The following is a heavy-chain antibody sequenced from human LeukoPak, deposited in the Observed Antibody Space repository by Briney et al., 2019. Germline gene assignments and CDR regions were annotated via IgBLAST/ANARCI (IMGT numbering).Heavy chain of an antibody. V-gene: IGHV3-23*01. CDR2: ISGSGGST. J-gene: IGHJ6*02. CDR1: GFTFSNAW. CDR3: AKDPFHYYGMDV. Sequence: PGGSLRLSGAASGFTFSNAWMSWVRQAPGKGLEWVSAISGSGGSTYYADSVKGRFTISRDNSKNTLYLQMNSLRAEDTAVYYCAKDPFHYYGMDVWGQGTTVTVSS.